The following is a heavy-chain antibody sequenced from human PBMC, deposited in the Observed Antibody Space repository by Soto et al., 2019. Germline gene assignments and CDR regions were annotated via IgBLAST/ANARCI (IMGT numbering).Heavy chain of an antibody. D-gene: IGHD3-22*01. V-gene: IGHV1-69*13. CDR1: GGTFSSYA. Sequence: SVKVSCKASGGTFSSYAISWVRQAPGQGLEWMGGIIPIFGTANYAQKFQGRVTITADESTSTAYMELSSLRSEDTAVYYCASYYDSSGYPFDYWGQGTQVTVSS. CDR3: ASYYDSSGYPFDY. J-gene: IGHJ4*02. CDR2: IIPIFGTA.